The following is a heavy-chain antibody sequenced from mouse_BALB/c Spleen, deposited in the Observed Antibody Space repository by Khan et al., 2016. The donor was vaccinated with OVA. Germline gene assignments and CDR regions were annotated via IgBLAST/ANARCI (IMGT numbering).Heavy chain of an antibody. D-gene: IGHD1-1*01. CDR2: ISYSGST. CDR3: ARGNYYGYAIDY. Sequence: EVQLQESGPGLVKPSQSLSLTCTVTGYSITSNYAWNWMRQFPGNKLEWMGYISYSGSTNYNPYLKSRTSITRDTSKNQFFLQLNSVTTEDTATYSCARGNYYGYAIDYWGQGTSITGSS. CDR1: GYSITSNYA. V-gene: IGHV3-2*02. J-gene: IGHJ4*01.